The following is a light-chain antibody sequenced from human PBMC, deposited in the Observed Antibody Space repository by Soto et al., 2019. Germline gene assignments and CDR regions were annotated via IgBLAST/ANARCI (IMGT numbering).Light chain of an antibody. CDR1: QDISNW. CDR2: TAS. CDR3: QQANSFPPWT. V-gene: IGKV1-12*01. Sequence: DIQMTQSPSSVSASVGDSVTITCRASQDISNWLAWYQQKPGKAPKLLIYTASSLQSGGPSRFSGSGSGTDFTLTIRGLQHEDFATYYCQQANSFPPWTFGQGTKVEIK. J-gene: IGKJ1*01.